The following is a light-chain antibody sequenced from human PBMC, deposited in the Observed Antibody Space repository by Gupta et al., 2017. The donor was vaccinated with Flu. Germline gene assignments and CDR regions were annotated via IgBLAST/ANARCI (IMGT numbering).Light chain of an antibody. Sequence: EIVLTQSPATLSLSPGERATLSCRASQSVSSYLAWYQQKPGQAPRLLLYEASNRATGIPARFSGSGSGTDFTLTISSLEPEDFAVYYCQQRSNWPAFGGGTKVEIK. CDR2: EAS. V-gene: IGKV3-11*01. CDR1: QSVSSY. J-gene: IGKJ4*01. CDR3: QQRSNWPA.